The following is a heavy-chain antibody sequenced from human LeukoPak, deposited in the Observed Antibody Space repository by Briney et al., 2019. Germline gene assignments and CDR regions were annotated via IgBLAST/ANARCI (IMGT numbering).Heavy chain of an antibody. D-gene: IGHD5-18*01. CDR3: ARVVDTHFDY. CDR1: GFTFSSYW. Sequence: GGSLRLSCAASGFTFSSYWMHWARQAPGKGLVWVSRIKSDGSTTTYADSVKGRFTISRDNAKNTLYLQMNSLRAEDTAVYYCARVVDTHFDYWGQGTLVTVSS. CDR2: IKSDGSTT. V-gene: IGHV3-74*01. J-gene: IGHJ4*02.